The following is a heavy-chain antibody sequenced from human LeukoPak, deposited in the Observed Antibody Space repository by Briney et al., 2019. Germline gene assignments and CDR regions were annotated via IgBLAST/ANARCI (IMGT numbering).Heavy chain of an antibody. CDR1: GGSFSGYY. Sequence: SETLSLTCAVYGGSFSGYYWSWIRQPPGTGLEWIGEINHSGSTNYNPSLKSRVTISVDTSKNQFSLKLSSVTAADTAVYYCARGRLTVAYYYYGMDVWGQGTRSPSP. CDR3: ARGRLTVAYYYYGMDV. J-gene: IGHJ6*02. CDR2: INHSGST. D-gene: IGHD3-9*01. V-gene: IGHV4-34*01.